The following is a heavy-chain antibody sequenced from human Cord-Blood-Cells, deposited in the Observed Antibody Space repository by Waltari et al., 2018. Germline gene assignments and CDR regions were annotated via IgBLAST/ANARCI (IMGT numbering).Heavy chain of an antibody. Sequence: QVQLVQSGAEVKKPAASVKASCKASGYTFTGYDMHWVRQAPGQGLEWMGWINPNSGGTNYAQKFQGRVTMTRDTSISTAYMELSRLRSDDTAVYYCARDFRVPAAICYFDYWGQGTLVTVSS. V-gene: IGHV1-2*02. J-gene: IGHJ4*02. CDR1: GYTFTGYD. CDR2: INPNSGGT. D-gene: IGHD2-2*02. CDR3: ARDFRVPAAICYFDY.